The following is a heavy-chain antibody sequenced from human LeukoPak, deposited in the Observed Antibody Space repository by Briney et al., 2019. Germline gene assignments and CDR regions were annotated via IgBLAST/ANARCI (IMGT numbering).Heavy chain of an antibody. Sequence: GGSLRLSCAASGFTVSSNYVSWVRQAPGKGLEWVSVIYSGGSTYYADSVKGRFTISRDNSKNTLYLQMNSLRAEDTAVYYCARWGGYSYGYDYWGQGTLVTVSS. J-gene: IGHJ4*02. CDR1: GFTVSSNY. CDR3: ARWGGYSYGYDY. CDR2: IYSGGST. V-gene: IGHV3-53*01. D-gene: IGHD5-18*01.